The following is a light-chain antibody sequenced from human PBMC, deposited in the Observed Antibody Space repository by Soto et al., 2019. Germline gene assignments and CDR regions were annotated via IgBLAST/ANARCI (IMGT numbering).Light chain of an antibody. CDR2: AAS. CDR3: QQYADWPTT. CDR1: QSVSSSY. Sequence: EIVLTHSPGTLSLSPGERSTLCCRASQSVSSSYLVWHQQKPGQAPRLLIYAASRRATGIPARFSGSGSGTEFTLTITSLQSEDFGVYYCQQYADWPTTFGQGTKVDIK. J-gene: IGKJ1*01. V-gene: IGKV3-20*01.